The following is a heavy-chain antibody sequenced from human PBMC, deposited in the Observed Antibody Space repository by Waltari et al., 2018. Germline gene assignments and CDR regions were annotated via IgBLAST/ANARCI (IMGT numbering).Heavy chain of an antibody. D-gene: IGHD3-10*01. CDR3: AKQGREYYFDY. CDR2: ISGSGSST. V-gene: IGHV3-23*01. J-gene: IGHJ4*02. Sequence: EVQLLESGGGLVQPGGSLRLSCAASGFTFSNYAMSWVRQAPGKGLEWVSAISGSGSSTYYTDSVRGRFTISRDNSKNTLYLQMNSLRAEDTVVYYCAKQGREYYFDYWGQGTLVTVSS. CDR1: GFTFSNYA.